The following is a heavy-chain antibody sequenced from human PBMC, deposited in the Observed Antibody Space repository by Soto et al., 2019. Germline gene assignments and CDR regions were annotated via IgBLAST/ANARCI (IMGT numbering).Heavy chain of an antibody. J-gene: IGHJ6*02. CDR3: ARVFGEDTAMPPYYYYGMDV. CDR1: GFTFSSYE. D-gene: IGHD5-18*01. CDR2: ISSSGSTI. V-gene: IGHV3-48*03. Sequence: SLRLSCAASGFTFSSYEMNWVRQAPGKGLEWVSYISSSGSTIYYADSVKGRFTISRDNAKNSLYLQMNSLRAEDTAVYYCARVFGEDTAMPPYYYYGMDVWGQGTTVTVSS.